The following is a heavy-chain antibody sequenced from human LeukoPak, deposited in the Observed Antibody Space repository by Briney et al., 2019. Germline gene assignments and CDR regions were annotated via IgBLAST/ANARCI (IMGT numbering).Heavy chain of an antibody. Sequence: SETLSLTCTVSGGSIRSGDYYWNWIRQPPGKDLEWIGYIFYSGSACYNPSLKSRVTISVDTSKNQFSPKLTSVTAADTAVYYCARIDYADYVLGGMDVWGKGTTVTVSS. J-gene: IGHJ6*04. CDR3: ARIDYADYVLGGMDV. CDR2: IFYSGSA. D-gene: IGHD4-17*01. CDR1: GGSIRSGDYY. V-gene: IGHV4-30-4*01.